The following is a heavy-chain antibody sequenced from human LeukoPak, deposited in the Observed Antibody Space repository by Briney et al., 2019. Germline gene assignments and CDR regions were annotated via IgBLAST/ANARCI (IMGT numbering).Heavy chain of an antibody. CDR3: ARGGEIRHAYRPAKLDL. CDR2: IPYDGNNK. J-gene: IGHJ5*02. V-gene: IGHV3-30-3*01. D-gene: IGHD5-24*01. Sequence: GGSLRLSCAASACTFSNHAIHWVRQAPGKGLEWVAVIPYDGNNKFFADSVKGRFTISRDNSKNTLYLQVNSLRAEDAAVYYCARGGEIRHAYRPAKLDLWGQGTLVTVSS. CDR1: ACTFSNHA.